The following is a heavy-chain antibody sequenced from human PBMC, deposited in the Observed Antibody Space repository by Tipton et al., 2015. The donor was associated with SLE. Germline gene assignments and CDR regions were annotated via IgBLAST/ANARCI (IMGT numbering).Heavy chain of an antibody. CDR3: ARSVGGTYYDVLTDSTIGTYYFDY. CDR2: IYYSGST. CDR1: GGSISSSSYY. D-gene: IGHD3-9*01. J-gene: IGHJ4*02. Sequence: TLSLTCTVSGGSISSSSYYWGWIRQPPGKGLECIGTIYYSGSTYYNPSLKSRVTISVDTSKNQFSLTLTSVTATDTAVYFCARSVGGTYYDVLTDSTIGTYYFDYWGQGKLVTVSS. V-gene: IGHV4-39*01.